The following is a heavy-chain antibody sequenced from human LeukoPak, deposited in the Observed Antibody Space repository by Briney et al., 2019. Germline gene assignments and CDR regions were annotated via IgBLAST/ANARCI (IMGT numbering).Heavy chain of an antibody. D-gene: IGHD4-17*01. J-gene: IGHJ4*02. Sequence: GGSLRLSCAASGFTFSSYAMHWVRQAPGKGLEWVAVISYDGSNKYYADSVKGRFTISRDNSKNTLYLQMNSLRAEDTAVYYCARDGQWDYGDSLQGYWGQGTLVTVSS. CDR2: ISYDGSNK. CDR1: GFTFSSYA. CDR3: ARDGQWDYGDSLQGY. V-gene: IGHV3-30*04.